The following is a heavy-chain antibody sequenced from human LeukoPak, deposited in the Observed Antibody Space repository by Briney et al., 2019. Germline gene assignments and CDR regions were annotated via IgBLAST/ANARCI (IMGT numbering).Heavy chain of an antibody. J-gene: IGHJ5*02. V-gene: IGHV7-4-1*02. CDR1: GYTFTSYA. CDR3: ARGLPEGGSGWYNWFDP. D-gene: IGHD6-19*01. Sequence: ASVKVSCKASGYTFTSYAMNWVRQAPGQGLEWMGWINTNTGNPTYAQGFTGRFVFSLDTSVSTAYLQISSLKAEDTAVYYCARGLPEGGSGWYNWFDPWGQGTLVTVSS. CDR2: INTNTGNP.